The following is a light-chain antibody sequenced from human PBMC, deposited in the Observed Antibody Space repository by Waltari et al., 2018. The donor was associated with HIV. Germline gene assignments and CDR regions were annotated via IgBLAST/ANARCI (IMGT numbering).Light chain of an antibody. Sequence: EIVMTQSPATLSVSPGDRATLSCRASQSVSSNLAWYQQKLGQAPRLLIYGASTRAAGIPARFSGSGSGTEFTLTISSMRSEDFAVYYCQQYNNWPPYTFGQGTKLEIK. CDR2: GAS. V-gene: IGKV3-15*01. J-gene: IGKJ2*01. CDR3: QQYNNWPPYT. CDR1: QSVSSN.